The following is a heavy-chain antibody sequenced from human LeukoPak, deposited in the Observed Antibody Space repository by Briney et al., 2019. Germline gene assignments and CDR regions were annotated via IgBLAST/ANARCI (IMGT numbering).Heavy chain of an antibody. Sequence: GGSLRLSCAASGFTFNNYDMHWVRQPPGKGLEWVAFIRSDGSNKYYADSVKGRFTISRDNSKNTLYLQMNSLRAEDTAVYYCAKDSARGIVVVCDAFDIWGQGTMVTVSS. CDR2: IRSDGSNK. CDR1: GFTFNNYD. V-gene: IGHV3-30*02. D-gene: IGHD3-22*01. J-gene: IGHJ3*02. CDR3: AKDSARGIVVVCDAFDI.